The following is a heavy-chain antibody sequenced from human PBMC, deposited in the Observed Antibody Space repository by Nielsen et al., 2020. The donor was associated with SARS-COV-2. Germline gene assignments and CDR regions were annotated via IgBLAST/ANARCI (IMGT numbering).Heavy chain of an antibody. Sequence: GESLKISCTASGFTFGDYAMSWVRQAPGKGLEWVGRIKSKTDGGTTDYAAPVKGRFTISRDDSKNTLYLQMNSLKTEDTAVYYCTTDESEYYDILTGYYLPFDYWGQGTLVTVSS. CDR1: GFTFGDYA. D-gene: IGHD3-9*01. V-gene: IGHV3-15*01. CDR3: TTDESEYYDILTGYYLPFDY. J-gene: IGHJ4*02. CDR2: IKSKTDGGTT.